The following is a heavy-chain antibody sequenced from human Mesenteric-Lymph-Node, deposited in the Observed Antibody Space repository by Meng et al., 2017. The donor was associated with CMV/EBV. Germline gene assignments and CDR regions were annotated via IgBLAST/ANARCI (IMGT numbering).Heavy chain of an antibody. V-gene: IGHV4-59*01. Sequence: SETLSLTFIVSGGSISSFYWSWIRQTPGKGLEWIGNINYSGSTNYNPSLKGRVTISIDMSKTEFSLKLTSVTAADTAVYCCARTYCSSNTCPLQHWGQGTLVTVSS. CDR3: ARTYCSSNTCPLQH. CDR2: INYSGST. CDR1: GGSISSFY. D-gene: IGHD2-2*01. J-gene: IGHJ1*01.